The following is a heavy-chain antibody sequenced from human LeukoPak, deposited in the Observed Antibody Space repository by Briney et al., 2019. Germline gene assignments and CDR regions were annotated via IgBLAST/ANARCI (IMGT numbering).Heavy chain of an antibody. CDR1: GGSISSGSYY. D-gene: IGHD3-22*01. J-gene: IGHJ4*02. CDR2: IYTSGST. Sequence: SETLSLTCTVSGGSISSGSYYWSWIRQPAGKGLEWIGRIYTSGSTNYNPSLKSRVTISVDTSKNQFSLKLSSVTAVDTAVYYCARSSFYDSSGYSDYWGQGTLVTVSS. V-gene: IGHV4-61*02. CDR3: ARSSFYDSSGYSDY.